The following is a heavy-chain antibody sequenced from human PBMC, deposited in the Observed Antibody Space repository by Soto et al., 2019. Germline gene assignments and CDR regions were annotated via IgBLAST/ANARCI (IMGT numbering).Heavy chain of an antibody. D-gene: IGHD5-18*01. Sequence: SETLSLTCTVSGGSISSYYWSWSRQPPGKGLEWIGYIYYSGSTNYNPSLKSRVTISVDTSKNQFSLKLSSVTAADTAVYYCARVDTAMVFDYWGQGTLVTVSS. V-gene: IGHV4-59*01. CDR3: ARVDTAMVFDY. CDR1: GGSISSYY. J-gene: IGHJ4*02. CDR2: IYYSGST.